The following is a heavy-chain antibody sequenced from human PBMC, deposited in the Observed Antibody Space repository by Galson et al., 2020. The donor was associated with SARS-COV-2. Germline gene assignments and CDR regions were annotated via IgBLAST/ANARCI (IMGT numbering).Heavy chain of an antibody. D-gene: IGHD3-16*01. CDR3: AREGEDTWYDYVMDA. J-gene: IGHJ6*02. Sequence: GESLNISCAASGFTFRTYWMHWVRQVSGKGLEWVSRINSDGSSAIYADSVKGRFTISRDNARNMLYLHMNSLRVDDTAVYYCAREGEDTWYDYVMDAWGQGTTVTVSS. CDR2: INSDGSSA. CDR1: GFTFRTYW. V-gene: IGHV3-74*01.